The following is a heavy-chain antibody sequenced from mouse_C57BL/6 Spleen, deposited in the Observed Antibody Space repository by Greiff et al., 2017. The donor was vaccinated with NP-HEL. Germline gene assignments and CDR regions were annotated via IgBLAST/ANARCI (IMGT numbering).Heavy chain of an antibody. D-gene: IGHD5-1*01. V-gene: IGHV5-17*01. J-gene: IGHJ2*01. CDR2: ISSGSSTI. CDR3: ARGEYPIRLDY. CDR1: GFTFSDYG. Sequence: EVQGVESGGGLVQPGGSLKLSCAASGFTFSDYGMHWVRPAPETGLEWVAYISSGSSTIYYADTVKGRFTSFRDNAKYTLFLQMTSLRAEDTAMYYCARGEYPIRLDYWGQGSTLT.